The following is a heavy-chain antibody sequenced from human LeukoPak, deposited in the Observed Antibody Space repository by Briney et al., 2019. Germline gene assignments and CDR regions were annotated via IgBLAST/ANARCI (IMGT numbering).Heavy chain of an antibody. Sequence: GGSLRLSCAASGFTFSSYGMHWVRQAPGKGLEWVAVISYDGSNKYYADSVKGRFTISRDNSKNTLYLQMNSLTTEDTAVYYCSRGSGWLSVYWGQGTLVTVSS. D-gene: IGHD6-19*01. V-gene: IGHV3-30*03. CDR2: ISYDGSNK. J-gene: IGHJ4*02. CDR3: SRGSGWLSVY. CDR1: GFTFSSYG.